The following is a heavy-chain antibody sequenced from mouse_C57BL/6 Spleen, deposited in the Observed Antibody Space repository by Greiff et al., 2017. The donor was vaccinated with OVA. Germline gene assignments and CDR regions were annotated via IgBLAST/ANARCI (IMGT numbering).Heavy chain of an antibody. J-gene: IGHJ2*01. CDR1: GFTFSDYG. CDR2: ISSGSSTI. CDR3: ARGVIRDYFDY. D-gene: IGHD2-4*01. Sequence: EVMLVESGGGLVKPGGSLKLSCAASGFTFSDYGMHWVRQAPEKGLEWVAYISSGSSTIYYADTVKGRFTISSDNAKNTLLLQMTSLRSEDTAMYYCARGVIRDYFDYWGQGTTLTVSS. V-gene: IGHV5-17*01.